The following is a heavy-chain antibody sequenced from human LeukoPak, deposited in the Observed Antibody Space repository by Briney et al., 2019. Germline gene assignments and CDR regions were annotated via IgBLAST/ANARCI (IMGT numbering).Heavy chain of an antibody. Sequence: SETLSLTCTVSGGSISSYYWSWIRQPPGKGLEWIGYIYYSGSTNYNPSLKSRVTISVDTSKNQFSLKLSSVTAADTAVYYCAREGQEATITGDAFEFWGHGTLVTVSS. CDR1: GGSISSYY. CDR2: IYYSGST. J-gene: IGHJ3*01. D-gene: IGHD5-24*01. V-gene: IGHV4-59*01. CDR3: AREGQEATITGDAFEF.